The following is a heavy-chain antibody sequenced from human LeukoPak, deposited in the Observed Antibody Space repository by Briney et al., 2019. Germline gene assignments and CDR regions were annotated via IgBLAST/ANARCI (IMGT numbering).Heavy chain of an antibody. CDR3: AKSPSQATVTTVYRY. J-gene: IGHJ4*02. Sequence: GGSLRLSCTASGFTFRNYGMNWVRQTPDKGLEWVAGVSYEGSRRYTADSVNGRFIVSRDNSKDTLYLQMNSLRAEDTAVYYCAKSPSQATVTTVYRYWGQGTLVTVSS. CDR1: GFTFRNYG. CDR2: VSYEGSRR. V-gene: IGHV3-30*18. D-gene: IGHD4-11*01.